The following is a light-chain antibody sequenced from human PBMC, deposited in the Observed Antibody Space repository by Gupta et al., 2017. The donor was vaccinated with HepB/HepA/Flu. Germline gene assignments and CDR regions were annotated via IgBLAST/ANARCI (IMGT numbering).Light chain of an antibody. CDR1: QDIRKH. J-gene: IGKJ4*01. V-gene: IGKV1-16*02. CDR2: DAY. CDR3: QQYNTYPLT. Sequence: IQITQSPSSLSASVGDRVTITCRATQDIRKHLPWFQQKPGKAPKSLRYDAYILHSWFPSKFSGSGSGTDFPLTISSLQPEDCATYYCQQYNTYPLTFGGGTKVEI.